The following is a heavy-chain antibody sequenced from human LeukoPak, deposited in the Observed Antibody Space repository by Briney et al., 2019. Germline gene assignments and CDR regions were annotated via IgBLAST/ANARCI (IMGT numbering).Heavy chain of an antibody. CDR2: INSDGSRT. CDR1: GVTFSSDW. CDR3: ARDSNSYGSGATIDY. V-gene: IGHV3-74*01. D-gene: IGHD3-10*01. Sequence: GGSLRLSCAASGVTFSSDWMHWVRQAPGKGLVWVSRINSDGSRTNYADSVKGRFTISRDNAKNTLYLQMSSLRAEDTAVYYCARDSNSYGSGATIDYWGQGTLVTVSS. J-gene: IGHJ4*02.